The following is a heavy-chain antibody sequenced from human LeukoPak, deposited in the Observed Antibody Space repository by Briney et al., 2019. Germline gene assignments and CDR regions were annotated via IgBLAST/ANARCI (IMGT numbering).Heavy chain of an antibody. CDR2: IRYDGSNK. V-gene: IGHV3-30*02. CDR3: AKAHFVDERVPAATPADH. J-gene: IGHJ4*02. D-gene: IGHD2-2*01. Sequence: GGSLRLSXAASGFTFRSYGMHWVRQAPGKGLEWVAFIRYDGSNKYYADSVKGRFTISRDNSKNTLYLQMNSLRAEDTAVYYCAKAHFVDERVPAATPADHWGQGTLVTVSS. CDR1: GFTFRSYG.